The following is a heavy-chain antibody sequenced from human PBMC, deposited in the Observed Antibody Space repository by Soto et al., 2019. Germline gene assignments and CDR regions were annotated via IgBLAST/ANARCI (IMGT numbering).Heavy chain of an antibody. V-gene: IGHV1-8*01. Sequence: QVQLVQSGAEVKKPGASVKVSCKASGYTFTRYDINWVRQATGQGLEWRGWMNPNSGNTGDAQKFQGRGTMTRHISYSVGYRHLRVFRSDAAAVYYYASATPPDGCRAYSNWDVRCNPWGQGTLVTVSA. CDR2: MNPNSGNT. CDR3: ASATPPDGCRAYSNWDVRCNP. J-gene: IGHJ5*02. CDR1: GYTFTRYD. D-gene: IGHD7-27*01.